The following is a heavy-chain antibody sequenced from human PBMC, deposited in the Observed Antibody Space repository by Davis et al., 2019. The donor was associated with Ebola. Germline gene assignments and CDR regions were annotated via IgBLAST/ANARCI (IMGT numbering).Heavy chain of an antibody. Sequence: SETLSLTCAVSGGSISSGGYSWSWIRQPPGKGLEWIGEINHSGSTNYNPSLKSRVTISVDTSKNQFSLKLSSVTAADTAVYYCARSIVVVTAMGAFDIWGQGTMVTVSS. CDR1: GGSISSGGYS. CDR2: INHSGST. CDR3: ARSIVVVTAMGAFDI. J-gene: IGHJ3*02. V-gene: IGHV4-34*01. D-gene: IGHD2-21*02.